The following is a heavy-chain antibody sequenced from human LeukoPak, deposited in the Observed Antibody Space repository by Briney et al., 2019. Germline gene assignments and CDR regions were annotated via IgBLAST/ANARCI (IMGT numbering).Heavy chain of an antibody. CDR2: ISGSGGST. V-gene: IGHV3-23*01. Sequence: GGSLRLSCAASGFTFSSYAMSWVRQAPGKGLEWVSAISGSGGSTYYADSVKGRFTISGDNSRNTLYLQMNSLRAEDTALYYCAKDGDTVSGTYYFDMDVWGKGTTVTISS. J-gene: IGHJ6*03. CDR1: GFTFSSYA. CDR3: AKDGDTVSGTYYFDMDV. D-gene: IGHD1-26*01.